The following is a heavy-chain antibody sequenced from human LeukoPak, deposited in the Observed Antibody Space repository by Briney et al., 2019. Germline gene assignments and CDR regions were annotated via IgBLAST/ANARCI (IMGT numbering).Heavy chain of an antibody. CDR1: GYTFTSYG. CDR2: ISAYNGNT. Sequence: GASVKVTCKASGYTFTSYGISWVRQAPGQGLEWMGWISAYNGNTNYAQKLQGRVTMTTDTSTSTAYMELTSLRYDDTAVYYCARRTRYNSSPQYLDCWGQGTLVTVSS. J-gene: IGHJ4*02. V-gene: IGHV1-18*01. D-gene: IGHD1-14*01. CDR3: ARRTRYNSSPQYLDC.